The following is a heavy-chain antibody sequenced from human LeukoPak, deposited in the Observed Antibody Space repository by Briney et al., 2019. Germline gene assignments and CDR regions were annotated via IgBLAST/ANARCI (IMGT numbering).Heavy chain of an antibody. V-gene: IGHV4-59*01. CDR1: SGSISSYN. Sequence: SETLSLTCTVSSGSISSYNWSWIRQPPGKGLEWIGYIHYSGSTNYNPSLKSRVTISVDTSKNQFSLKLSSVTAADTAVYYCARTYSGYDKFDYWGQGTLVTVSS. D-gene: IGHD5-12*01. CDR3: ARTYSGYDKFDY. J-gene: IGHJ4*02. CDR2: IHYSGST.